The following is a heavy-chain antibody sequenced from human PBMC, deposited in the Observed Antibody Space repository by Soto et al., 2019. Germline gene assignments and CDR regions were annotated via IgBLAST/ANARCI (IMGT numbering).Heavy chain of an antibody. Sequence: PGEAPTISCQSSGYRFTSYWIAWVRQQPGRGLEWMATINPGDSETKYSPSFQGQVTISADKSINTAYLQWSSLKASDTAMYYCARHATYYDILSGYYFDYWGQGTQVTVSS. CDR2: INPGDSET. CDR3: ARHATYYDILSGYYFDY. J-gene: IGHJ4*02. CDR1: GYRFTSYW. D-gene: IGHD3-9*01. V-gene: IGHV5-51*01.